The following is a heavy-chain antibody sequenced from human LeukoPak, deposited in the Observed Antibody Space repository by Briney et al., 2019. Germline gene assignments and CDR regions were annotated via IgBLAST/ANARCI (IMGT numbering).Heavy chain of an antibody. CDR2: ISGSGDST. V-gene: IGHV3-23*01. D-gene: IGHD4-11*01. CDR3: AKTHDNSDYYCFQH. CDR1: GFTFSSYA. J-gene: IGHJ1*01. Sequence: PGGSLRLSCAASGFTFSSYAMTWVRQAPGKGLEWVSAISGSGDSTYYADFVKGRFTISRDNSKNTLYLQMNSLRAEDTAVYYCAKTHDNSDYYCFQHWGQGTLVTVSS.